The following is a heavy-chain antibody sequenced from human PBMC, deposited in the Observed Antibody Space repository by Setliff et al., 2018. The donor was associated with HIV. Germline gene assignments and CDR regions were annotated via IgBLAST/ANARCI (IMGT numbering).Heavy chain of an antibody. CDR1: GFNISRYS. Sequence: LSLTCAGSGFNISRYSMNWVRQAPGKGLEWISYISSSGVMYYADSVRGRFTISRDNGKNSLYLQMNSLRAEDTAVYYCAVTSMASSFDYWGQGALVTVSS. D-gene: IGHD5-18*01. CDR2: ISSSGVM. J-gene: IGHJ4*02. V-gene: IGHV3-48*01. CDR3: AVTSMASSFDY.